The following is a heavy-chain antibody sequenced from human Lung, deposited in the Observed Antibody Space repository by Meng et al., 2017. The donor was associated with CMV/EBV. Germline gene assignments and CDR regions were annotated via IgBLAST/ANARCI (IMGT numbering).Heavy chain of an antibody. CDR1: GGYY. Sequence: GGYYWSWIRQHPGKGLEWIGYIYYSGSTYYNPSLKRRVTISVDTSKNQFSLKLSSVTAADTAVYYCARDQGCSSTSCYIRGVRYFDLWGRGTLVTVSS. V-gene: IGHV4-31*02. J-gene: IGHJ2*01. CDR2: IYYSGST. D-gene: IGHD2-2*02. CDR3: ARDQGCSSTSCYIRGVRYFDL.